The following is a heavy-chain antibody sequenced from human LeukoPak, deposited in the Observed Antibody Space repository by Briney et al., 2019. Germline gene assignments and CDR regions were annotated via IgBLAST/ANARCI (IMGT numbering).Heavy chain of an antibody. Sequence: GGSLRLSCAASGFTFSNYAMSWVRQAPGKGLEGFSAITDSGGDTYYADSVKGRFTISRDNSKNTLDLQMSSLRAEDTAVYYCAKGSASSRPYYFDYWGQGALVTVSP. D-gene: IGHD2-15*01. V-gene: IGHV3-23*01. CDR1: GFTFSNYA. CDR2: ITDSGGDT. J-gene: IGHJ4*02. CDR3: AKGSASSRPYYFDY.